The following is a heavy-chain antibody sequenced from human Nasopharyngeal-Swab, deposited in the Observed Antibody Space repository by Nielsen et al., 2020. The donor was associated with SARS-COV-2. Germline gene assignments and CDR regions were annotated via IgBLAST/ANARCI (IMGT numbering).Heavy chain of an antibody. D-gene: IGHD6-19*01. Sequence: WIRQPPGKGLEWVSGISWNSGSIGYADSVKGRFTISRDNAKNSLYLQMNSLRAEDTALYYRAKGRSGWPYYGMDVWGQGTTVTVSS. CDR2: ISWNSGSI. J-gene: IGHJ6*02. CDR3: AKGRSGWPYYGMDV. V-gene: IGHV3-9*01.